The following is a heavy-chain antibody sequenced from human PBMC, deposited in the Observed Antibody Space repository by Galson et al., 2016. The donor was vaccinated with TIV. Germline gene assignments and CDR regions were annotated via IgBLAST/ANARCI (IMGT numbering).Heavy chain of an antibody. V-gene: IGHV5-51*01. D-gene: IGHD3-3*01. CDR2: IYPGDSDT. J-gene: IGHJ6*02. CDR3: ARHGYDFWNGQDYFFYGMDV. CDR1: GYKFSTYW. Sequence: QSGAEVKKPGESLMIACKTSGYKFSTYWMSWVRQMPGKGPEWVGHIYPGDSDTRYSPSFQGHVTISADKSIDTAYLQWGSLKASDSAIYYCARHGYDFWNGQDYFFYGMDVWGQGTTVIVSS.